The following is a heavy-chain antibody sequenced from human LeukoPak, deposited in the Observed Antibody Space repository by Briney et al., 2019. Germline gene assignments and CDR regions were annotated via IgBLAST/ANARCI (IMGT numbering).Heavy chain of an antibody. J-gene: IGHJ4*02. Sequence: PGGSLRLSCAASGFTFSSYDMHWVRHATGKGLEWVSAIGTAGDTYYPGSVKGRFTISRENAKNTLYLQMNSLRAEDTAVYYCARGYTVTASDYWGQGTLVTVSS. V-gene: IGHV3-13*01. D-gene: IGHD4-17*01. CDR1: GFTFSSYD. CDR3: ARGYTVTASDY. CDR2: IGTAGDT.